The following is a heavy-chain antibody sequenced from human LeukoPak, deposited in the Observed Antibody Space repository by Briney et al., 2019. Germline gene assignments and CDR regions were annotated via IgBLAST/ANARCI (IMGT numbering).Heavy chain of an antibody. D-gene: IGHD5-18*01. CDR1: GGSFSGYY. Sequence: SETLSLTCAVYGGSFSGYYWSWIRQPPGKGLEWIGEINHSGSTNYNPSLKSRVTISVDTSKNQFSLKLSSVTAADTAVYYCARGVVDTAMGVAYWGQGTLVTVSS. V-gene: IGHV4-34*01. CDR2: INHSGST. CDR3: ARGVVDTAMGVAY. J-gene: IGHJ4*02.